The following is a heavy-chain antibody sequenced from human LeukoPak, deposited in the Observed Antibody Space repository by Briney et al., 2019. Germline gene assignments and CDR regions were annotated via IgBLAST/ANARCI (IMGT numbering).Heavy chain of an antibody. D-gene: IGHD3-10*01. J-gene: IGHJ5*02. V-gene: IGHV1-2*02. CDR2: INPNSGGT. Sequence: GASVKVSCKATGYTFTDYYMHWVRQAPGQGLEWMGWINPNSGGTNYAQKFQGRVTMTRGTSISTAYMELSRLRSDDTAVYYCARDLTYYYGSGSSYNWFDPWGQGTLVTVSS. CDR3: ARDLTYYYGSGSSYNWFDP. CDR1: GYTFTDYY.